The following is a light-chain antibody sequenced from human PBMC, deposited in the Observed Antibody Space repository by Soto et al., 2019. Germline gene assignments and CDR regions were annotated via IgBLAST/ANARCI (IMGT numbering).Light chain of an antibody. CDR1: QSISSW. CDR3: QQYDSYSIT. Sequence: DIQMTQSPSTLSASVGDRVTITCRASQSISSWLAWYQQKPGKAPKLLIYKASSFESGVPSRFSGSGSGTEFTLTISSLQPDDFVTYYCQQYDSYSITFGGGTKVEI. J-gene: IGKJ4*01. CDR2: KAS. V-gene: IGKV1-5*03.